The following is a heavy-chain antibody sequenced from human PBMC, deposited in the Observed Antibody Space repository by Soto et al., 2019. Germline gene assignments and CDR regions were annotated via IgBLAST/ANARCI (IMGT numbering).Heavy chain of an antibody. V-gene: IGHV3-49*03. Sequence: GGSLRLSCTASGFTFGDYAMSWFRQAPGKGLEWVGVIRCKAYGGPTENADSVRGRFTISRDKSKNTLYLQMNSLRAEDTAVYYCAKGSKPLGLLPFDYWGQGTLVTVSS. CDR3: AKGSKPLGLLPFDY. D-gene: IGHD2-15*01. CDR1: GFTFGDYA. CDR2: IRCKAYGGPT. J-gene: IGHJ4*02.